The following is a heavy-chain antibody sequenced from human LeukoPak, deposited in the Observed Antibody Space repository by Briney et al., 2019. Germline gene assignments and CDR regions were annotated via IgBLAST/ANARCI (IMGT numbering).Heavy chain of an antibody. Sequence: GGSLRLSCAASGFTFDDYAMHWVRQAPGKGLEWVSGISWNSGSIGYADSVKGRFTISRDNAKNSLYLQMNSLRAEDTALYYCAKDTQYYYGSGSTFDYWGQGTLVTVSS. CDR2: ISWNSGSI. CDR1: GFTFDDYA. J-gene: IGHJ4*02. V-gene: IGHV3-9*01. D-gene: IGHD3-10*01. CDR3: AKDTQYYYGSGSTFDY.